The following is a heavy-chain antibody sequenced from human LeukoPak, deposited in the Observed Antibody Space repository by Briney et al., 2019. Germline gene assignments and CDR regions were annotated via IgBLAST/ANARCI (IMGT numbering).Heavy chain of an antibody. CDR1: GFTFSSYG. CDR3: ARVWDSSSWTGPVNWCDP. J-gene: IGHJ5*02. D-gene: IGHD6-13*01. CDR2: ISGSGGST. Sequence: TGGSLRLSCAASGFTFSSYGMSWVRQAPGKGREWGSAISGSGGSTYYADSVKGRFTISRDNSKNTLYLQMNSLRAEDTAVYYCARVWDSSSWTGPVNWCDPWGQGTLVTVSS. V-gene: IGHV3-23*01.